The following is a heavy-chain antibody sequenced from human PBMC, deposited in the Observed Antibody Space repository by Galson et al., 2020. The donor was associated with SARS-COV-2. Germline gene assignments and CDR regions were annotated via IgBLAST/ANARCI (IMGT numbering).Heavy chain of an antibody. J-gene: IGHJ1*01. CDR3: ASSPRGGPPAARYFQH. D-gene: IGHD6-25*01. V-gene: IGHV4-30-4*01. Sequence: ASETLSLTCTVSGGSISSGDDYWSWIRQPPGKGLEWIGYIYYSGSTYYNPSLKSRVTISADTSKNQFSLKLSSVTAADTAVYYCASSPRGGPPAARYFQHWGQGTLVTVSS. CDR1: GGSISSGDDY. CDR2: IYYSGST.